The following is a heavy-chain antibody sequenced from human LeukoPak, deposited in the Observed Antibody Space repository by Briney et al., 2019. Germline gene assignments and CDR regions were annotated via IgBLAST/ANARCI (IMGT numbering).Heavy chain of an antibody. CDR2: IYHSGST. J-gene: IGHJ4*02. Sequence: SETLSLTCTVSGYSISSGYYWGWIRQPPGKGLEWIGSIYHSGSTYYNPSLKSRATISVDTSKNQFSLKLSSVTAADTAVYYCERGPNWNYFDYWGQGNLVTVSS. CDR1: GYSISSGYY. V-gene: IGHV4-38-2*02. CDR3: ERGPNWNYFDY. D-gene: IGHD1-1*01.